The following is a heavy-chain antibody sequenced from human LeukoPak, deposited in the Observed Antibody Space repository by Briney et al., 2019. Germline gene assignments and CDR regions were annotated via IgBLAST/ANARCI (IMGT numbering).Heavy chain of an antibody. V-gene: IGHV3-21*01. Sequence: GGSLRLSCAASEFTFIRYSMNWVRQAPGKGLEWVSFISSSSTYTYYADSVRGRFTVSRDNAKNSLYLQMNSLRDEDTALYYCATGGNTTTSGLGMDVWGKGTTVTVSS. D-gene: IGHD6-25*01. CDR1: EFTFIRYS. CDR2: ISSSSTYT. CDR3: ATGGNTTTSGLGMDV. J-gene: IGHJ6*03.